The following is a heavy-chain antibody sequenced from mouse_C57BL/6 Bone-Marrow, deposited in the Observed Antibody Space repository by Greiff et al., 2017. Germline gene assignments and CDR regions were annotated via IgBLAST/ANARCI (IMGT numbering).Heavy chain of an antibody. J-gene: IGHJ2*01. CDR3: AREAYDGYYQYYFDY. V-gene: IGHV1-66*01. D-gene: IGHD2-3*01. CDR2: IYPGSGNT. Sequence: QVQLQQSGPELVKPGASVKISCKASGYSFTSYYIHWVKQRPGQGLEWIGWIYPGSGNTKYNEKFKGKATLTADTSSSTAYMQLSSLTSEDSAVYYCAREAYDGYYQYYFDYWGQGTTLTGSS. CDR1: GYSFTSYY.